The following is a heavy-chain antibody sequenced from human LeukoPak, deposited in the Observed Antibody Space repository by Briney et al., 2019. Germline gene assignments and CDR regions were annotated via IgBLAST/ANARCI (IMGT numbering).Heavy chain of an antibody. Sequence: SETLSLTCTVSGGSISSNYWSWIRQPPGKGLEWIGYIYYSGSTNYNPSLKSRVTISVDTSKNQFSLKLSSVTAADTAVYYCARDGDLGWFDPWGQGTLVTVSS. D-gene: IGHD2-21*02. J-gene: IGHJ5*02. CDR3: ARDGDLGWFDP. V-gene: IGHV4-59*01. CDR1: GGSISSNY. CDR2: IYYSGST.